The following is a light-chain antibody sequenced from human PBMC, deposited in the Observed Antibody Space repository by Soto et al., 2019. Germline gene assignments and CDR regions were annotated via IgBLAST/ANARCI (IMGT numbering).Light chain of an antibody. J-gene: IGKJ5*01. CDR2: ELS. Sequence: VMTQTPLSLSVAPGQPASISCKSSESLLHSDVKTYLYWYLQKPGQPPHLLIYELSNRFAGVQEKFSGSGSGPDFTLKISRVEAEDVGVYYCRQSIQIPLTFGQGTRRESK. V-gene: IGKV2D-29*01. CDR3: RQSIQIPLT. CDR1: ESLLHSDVKTY.